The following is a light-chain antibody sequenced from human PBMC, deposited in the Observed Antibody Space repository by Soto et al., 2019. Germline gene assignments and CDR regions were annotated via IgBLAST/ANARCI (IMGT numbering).Light chain of an antibody. V-gene: IGKV3-11*01. CDR1: QSISRY. J-gene: IGKJ4*01. Sequence: EIVLTQSPATLSLSPGERATLSCRAGQSISRYLAWYQQKPGQAPRLLIYDASNRATGIPARFSGSGSGTDFTLTISSVEPEDFAVDYCQHRNSWPLSFGGGTKVEIK. CDR2: DAS. CDR3: QHRNSWPLS.